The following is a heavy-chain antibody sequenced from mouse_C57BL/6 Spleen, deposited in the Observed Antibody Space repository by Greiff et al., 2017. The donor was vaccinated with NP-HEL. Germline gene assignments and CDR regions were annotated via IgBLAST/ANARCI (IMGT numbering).Heavy chain of an antibody. CDR1: GYTFTGYW. CDR3: ARRGGTYYDYDYYAMDY. Sequence: QVQLKQSGAELMKPGASVKLSCKATGYTFTGYWIEWVKQRPGHGLEWIGEILPGSGSTNYNEKFKGKATFTADTSSNTAYMQLSSLTTEDSAIYYCARRGGTYYDYDYYAMDYWGQGTSVTVSS. CDR2: ILPGSGST. V-gene: IGHV1-9*01. J-gene: IGHJ4*01. D-gene: IGHD2-4*01.